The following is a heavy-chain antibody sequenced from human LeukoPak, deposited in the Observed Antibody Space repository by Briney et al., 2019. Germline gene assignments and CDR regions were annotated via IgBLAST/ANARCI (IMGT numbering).Heavy chain of an antibody. CDR1: GGSISRFSYY. CDR2: IFYSGSA. J-gene: IGHJ4*02. V-gene: IGHV4-39*01. CDR3: ARATPPRSYEYGDSRSFDY. D-gene: IGHD4-17*01. Sequence: SETLSLTCTVSGGSISRFSYYWGWIRQPPGKGLEWIGSIFYSGSANYNPSLKSRVTISLDTSKNQFSLKLTSLTAADTAVYYCARATPPRSYEYGDSRSFDYWGQGTLVTVSS.